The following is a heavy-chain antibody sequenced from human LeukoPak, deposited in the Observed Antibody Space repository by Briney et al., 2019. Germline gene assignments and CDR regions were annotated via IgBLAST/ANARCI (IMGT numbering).Heavy chain of an antibody. J-gene: IGHJ4*02. V-gene: IGHV3-30*18. Sequence: GGSLRLSCAASGFTFSNYAMSWVRQAPGKGLEWVAVISYDGSNKYYADSVKGRFTISRDNSKNTLYLQMNSLRAEDTAVYYCAKAGYVRGVILDYWGQGTLVTVSS. CDR1: GFTFSNYA. D-gene: IGHD3-10*01. CDR2: ISYDGSNK. CDR3: AKAGYVRGVILDY.